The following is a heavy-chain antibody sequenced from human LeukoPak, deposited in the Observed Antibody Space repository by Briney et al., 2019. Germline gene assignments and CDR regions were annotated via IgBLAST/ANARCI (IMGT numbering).Heavy chain of an antibody. D-gene: IGHD1-26*01. V-gene: IGHV1-2*02. CDR2: INPNSGGT. CDR1: GYTFTGYY. CDR3: AEVPDPHSGSLFYFDY. Sequence: ASVKVSCKASGYTFTGYYIHWVRQAPGQGLEWMGWINPNSGGTNYAQKFQGRVTMTRDTSISTAYMELSRLRSDDTAVYYCAEVPDPHSGSLFYFDYWGQGTLVTVSS. J-gene: IGHJ4*02.